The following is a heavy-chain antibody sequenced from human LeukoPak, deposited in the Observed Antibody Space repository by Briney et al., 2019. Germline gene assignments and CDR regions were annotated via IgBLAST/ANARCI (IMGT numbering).Heavy chain of an antibody. D-gene: IGHD6-13*01. CDR3: ASGRDSSSWYFDY. CDR2: IYYSGST. Sequence: PSETLSLTCTVSGGSISISSYYWGWIRQPPGKGLEWIGSIYYSGSTYYNPSLKSRVTISVDTSKNQFSLKLSSVTAADTAVYYCASGRDSSSWYFDYWGQGTLVTVSS. J-gene: IGHJ4*02. CDR1: GGSISISSYY. V-gene: IGHV4-39*07.